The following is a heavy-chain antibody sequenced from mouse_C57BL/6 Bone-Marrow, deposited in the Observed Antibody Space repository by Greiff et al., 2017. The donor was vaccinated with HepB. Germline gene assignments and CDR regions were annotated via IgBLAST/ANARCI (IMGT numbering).Heavy chain of an antibody. Sequence: VKLQQPGAELVKPGASVKLSCKASGYTFTSYWMHWVKQRPGQGLEWIGMIHPNSGSTNYNEKFKSKATLTVDKSSSTAYMQLSSLTSEDSAVYYCARGYYGSIYYFDYWGQGTTLTVSS. CDR3: ARGYYGSIYYFDY. V-gene: IGHV1-64*01. CDR2: IHPNSGST. D-gene: IGHD1-1*01. CDR1: GYTFTSYW. J-gene: IGHJ2*01.